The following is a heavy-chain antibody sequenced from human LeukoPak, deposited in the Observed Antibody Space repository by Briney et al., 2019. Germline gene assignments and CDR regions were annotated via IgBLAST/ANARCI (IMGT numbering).Heavy chain of an antibody. CDR2: ISGSGGST. CDR1: GFTFSSYA. CDR3: ARDSMVRGTFDY. J-gene: IGHJ4*02. D-gene: IGHD3-10*01. V-gene: IGHV3-23*01. Sequence: TGGSLRLSCAASGFTFSSYAMSWVRQAPGKGLEWVSAISGSGGSTYYADSVKGRFTISRDNSKNTLYLQMNSLRAEDTAVYYCARDSMVRGTFDYWGQGTLVTVSS.